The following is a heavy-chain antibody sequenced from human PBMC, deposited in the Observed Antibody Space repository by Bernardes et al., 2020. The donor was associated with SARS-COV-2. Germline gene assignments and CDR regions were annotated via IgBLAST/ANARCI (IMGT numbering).Heavy chain of an antibody. J-gene: IGHJ6*02. D-gene: IGHD2-2*01. CDR1: GGSISSGGYY. V-gene: IGHV4-31*03. CDR2: IYYSGST. Sequence: SETLSLTCTVSGGSISSGGYYWSWIRQHPGKGLEWIGYIYYSGSTYYNPSLKSRVTISVDTSKNQFSLKLSSVTAADTAVYYCARALVVPAAIPYYYYYGMDVWGQGTTVTVSS. CDR3: ARALVVPAAIPYYYYYGMDV.